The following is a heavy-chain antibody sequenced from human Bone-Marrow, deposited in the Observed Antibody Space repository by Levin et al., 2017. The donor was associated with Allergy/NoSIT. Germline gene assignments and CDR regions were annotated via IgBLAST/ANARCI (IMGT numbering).Heavy chain of an antibody. J-gene: IGHJ3*02. CDR2: VYDSGITV. V-gene: IGHV3-23*01. Sequence: GESLKISCAASGFTFSSYAMSWVRQAPGKGLEWVSGVYDSGITVDYADSVKGRFTISRDNSKNTLYLQMNSLRAEDTAVYYCAKDYGPEILFFDIWGQGTTVIVSS. CDR1: GFTFSSYA. D-gene: IGHD3-3*01. CDR3: AKDYGPEILFFDI.